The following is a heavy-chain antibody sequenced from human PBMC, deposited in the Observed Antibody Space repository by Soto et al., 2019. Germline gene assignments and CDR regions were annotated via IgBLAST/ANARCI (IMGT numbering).Heavy chain of an antibody. CDR3: ARGKGNYYYDSSGYAH. CDR2: INHSGST. Sequence: SETLSLTCAVYGGSFSGYYWSWIRQPPGKGLEWIGEINHSGSTNYNPSLKSRVTISVDTSKNQFSLKLSSVTAADTAVYYCARGKGNYYYDSSGYAHWGQGTLVTVS. D-gene: IGHD3-22*01. J-gene: IGHJ4*02. V-gene: IGHV4-34*01. CDR1: GGSFSGYY.